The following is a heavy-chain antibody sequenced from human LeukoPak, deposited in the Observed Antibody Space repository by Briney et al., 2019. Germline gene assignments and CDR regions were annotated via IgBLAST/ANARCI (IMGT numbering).Heavy chain of an antibody. J-gene: IGHJ4*02. CDR2: ISGNGDST. Sequence: GGSLRLSCAASGFTFSSYAMSWVRQAPGKGLEWVSIISGNGDSTYYADSVKGHFTISRDNSKNTLYLQMNSLRAEDTAVYYCAIPLMAAAAGIGDDYWGQGTLVTVSS. D-gene: IGHD6-13*01. CDR1: GFTFSSYA. CDR3: AIPLMAAAAGIGDDY. V-gene: IGHV3-23*01.